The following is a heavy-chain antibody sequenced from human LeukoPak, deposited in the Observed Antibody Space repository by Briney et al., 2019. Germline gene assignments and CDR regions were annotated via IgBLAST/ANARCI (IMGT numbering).Heavy chain of an antibody. J-gene: IGHJ3*02. CDR3: ARPPAKPRYSYGRSNVLFASDI. D-gene: IGHD5-18*01. V-gene: IGHV1-2*02. CDR1: GYTLTGYY. CDR2: INPNSGGT. Sequence: ASVKVSCKASGYTLTGYYMHWVRQAPGQGLEWMGWINPNSGGTNYAQKFQGRVTMTRDTSISTAYMELSRLRSDDTAVYYCARPPAKPRYSYGRSNVLFASDICGQGTMVTVSS.